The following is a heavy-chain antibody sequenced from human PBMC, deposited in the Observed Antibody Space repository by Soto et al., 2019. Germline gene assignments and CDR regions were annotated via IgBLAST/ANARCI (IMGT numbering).Heavy chain of an antibody. J-gene: IGHJ3*02. CDR2: IYYSGST. CDR1: GGSISSGGYY. CDR3: ARDRYCGGDCYVHDAFDI. D-gene: IGHD2-21*02. V-gene: IGHV4-31*03. Sequence: QVQLQESGPGLVKPSQTLSLTCTVSGGSISSGGYYWSWIRQHPGKGLEWIGYIYYSGSTYYNPSLKSRVTISVDTSKNQFSLKLSSVTAADTAVYYCARDRYCGGDCYVHDAFDIWGQGTMVTVSS.